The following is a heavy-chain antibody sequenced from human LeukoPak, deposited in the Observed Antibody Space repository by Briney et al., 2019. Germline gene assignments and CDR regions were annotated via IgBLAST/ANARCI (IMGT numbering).Heavy chain of an antibody. Sequence: GASVKVSCKASGYTFTSYYMHWVRQAPGQGLEWMGIINPSGGSTSYAQKFQGRLTITADPSTSTAYMELSSLRSEDTAVYYCASGPFLTFDHTPEGYYHYYMDVWGPGTTVTTSS. D-gene: IGHD1-14*01. V-gene: IGHV1-46*01. J-gene: IGHJ6*03. CDR3: ASGPFLTFDHTPEGYYHYYMDV. CDR1: GYTFTSYY. CDR2: INPSGGST.